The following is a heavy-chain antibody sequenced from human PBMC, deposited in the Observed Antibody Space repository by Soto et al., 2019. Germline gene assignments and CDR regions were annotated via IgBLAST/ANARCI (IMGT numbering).Heavy chain of an antibody. V-gene: IGHV4-31*03. Sequence: NPSETLSLTCTVSGDSLSSPTYYWTWIRQHPGKGLEWIGYIYYSGSTYYNPSLKSRVTISVDTSKNQFSLKLSSVTAADTAVYYCARDRRPVVVTVGYYYYGMDVWGQGTTVTVS. J-gene: IGHJ6*02. CDR2: IYYSGST. CDR3: ARDRRPVVVTVGYYYYGMDV. CDR1: GDSLSSPTYY. D-gene: IGHD2-21*02.